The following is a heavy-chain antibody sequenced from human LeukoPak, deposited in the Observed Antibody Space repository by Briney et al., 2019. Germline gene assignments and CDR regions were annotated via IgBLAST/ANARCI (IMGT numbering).Heavy chain of an antibody. CDR1: GASISGSGYY. CDR2: IYHTGST. Sequence: SETLSLTCAVSGASISGSGYYWGWIRQPPGMELQWIGNIYHTGSTYYNASLQSRVTTSIDTSKNQFSLKLSSVTAADTAVYYCARGVTNPTYFDPWGQGTLVTVSS. J-gene: IGHJ5*02. D-gene: IGHD2-8*01. V-gene: IGHV4-39*07. CDR3: ARGVTNPTYFDP.